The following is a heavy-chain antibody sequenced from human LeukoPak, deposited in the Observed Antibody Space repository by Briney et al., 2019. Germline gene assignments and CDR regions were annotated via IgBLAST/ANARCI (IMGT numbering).Heavy chain of an antibody. Sequence: PSQTLSLTCTVSGGSISSGSYYWSWIRQPAGKGLEWIGRIYTSGSTNYNPSLKSRVTISVDTSKNQFSLKLSSVTAADTAVYYCAREGRDCSSTSCYTWGQGTLVTVSS. D-gene: IGHD2-2*02. CDR1: GGSISSGSYY. V-gene: IGHV4-61*02. CDR2: IYTSGST. CDR3: AREGRDCSSTSCYT. J-gene: IGHJ4*02.